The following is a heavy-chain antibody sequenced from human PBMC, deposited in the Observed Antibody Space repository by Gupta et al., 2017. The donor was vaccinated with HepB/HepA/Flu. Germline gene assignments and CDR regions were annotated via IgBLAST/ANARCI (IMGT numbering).Heavy chain of an antibody. V-gene: IGHV1-46*01. Sequence: QVQLVQSGAEVKRPGASVRVSCKASGYTFPTYYIHWVRQAPGQGLEWMGIINPNNGSPTYAQNFQGRVTMTRDTSTSTVYMEVSSLRSEDTAVYYCARDWGGMGNQLGTWGQGTLVTVSS. J-gene: IGHJ4*02. CDR3: ARDWGGMGNQLGT. D-gene: IGHD7-27*01. CDR2: INPNNGSP. CDR1: GYTFPTYY.